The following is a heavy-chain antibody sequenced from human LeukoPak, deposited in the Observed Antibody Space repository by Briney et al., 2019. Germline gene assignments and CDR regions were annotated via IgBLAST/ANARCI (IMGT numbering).Heavy chain of an antibody. CDR2: IYYSGST. V-gene: IGHV4-31*03. CDR3: ARVGTPRVAATLARYYYYMGV. D-gene: IGHD2-15*01. J-gene: IGHJ6*03. CDR1: GGSISSGGYY. Sequence: SQTLSLTCTVSGGSISSGGYYWSWIRQHPGKGLEWIGYIYYSGSTYYNPSLKSRVTISVDTSKNQFSLKLSSVTAADTAVYYCARVGTPRVAATLARYYYYMGVWGKGTTVTVSS.